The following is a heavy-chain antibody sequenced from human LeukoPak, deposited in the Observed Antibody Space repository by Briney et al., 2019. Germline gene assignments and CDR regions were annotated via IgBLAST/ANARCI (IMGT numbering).Heavy chain of an antibody. V-gene: IGHV1-46*01. Sequence: EASVKVSCKASGYTFTSYYMHWVRQAPGQGLEWMGIINPSGGSTSYAQKFQGRVTMTRDTSTSTVYMELSSLRSEGTAVYYCARPQRGRSTQYYFDYWGQGTLVTVSS. CDR2: INPSGGST. CDR1: GYTFTSYY. CDR3: ARPQRGRSTQYYFDY. D-gene: IGHD1-26*01. J-gene: IGHJ4*02.